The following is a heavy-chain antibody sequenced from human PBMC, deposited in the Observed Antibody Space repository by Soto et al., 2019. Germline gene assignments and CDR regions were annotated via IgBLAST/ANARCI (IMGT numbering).Heavy chain of an antibody. CDR1: GGTFSSYA. D-gene: IGHD3-3*01. CDR3: ASPYYDFWSGYQPPGYYYYGMDV. V-gene: IGHV1-69*13. J-gene: IGHJ6*02. CDR2: IIPIFGTA. Sequence: GASVKVSCKASGGTFSSYAISWVRQAPGQGLEWMGGIIPIFGTANYAQKFQGRVTITADESTSTAYMELSSLRSEDTAVYYCASPYYDFWSGYQPPGYYYYGMDVWGQGTTVTVSS.